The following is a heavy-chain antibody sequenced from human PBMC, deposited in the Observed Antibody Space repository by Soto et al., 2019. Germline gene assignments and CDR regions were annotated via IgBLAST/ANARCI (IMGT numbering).Heavy chain of an antibody. CDR2: IYYSGST. D-gene: IGHD5-12*01. Sequence: SETLSLTCTVSGGSISSRSYYWGWIRQPPGKGLEWIGSIYYSGSTYYNPSLKSRVTISVDTSKNQFSLKLSSVTAADTAVYYCARLHSGPDYWGQGTLVTVSS. CDR3: ARLHSGPDY. V-gene: IGHV4-39*01. CDR1: GGSISSRSYY. J-gene: IGHJ4*02.